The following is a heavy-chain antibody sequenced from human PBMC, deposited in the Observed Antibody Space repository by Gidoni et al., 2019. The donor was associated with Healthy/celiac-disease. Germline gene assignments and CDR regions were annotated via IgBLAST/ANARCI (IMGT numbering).Heavy chain of an antibody. V-gene: IGHV4-30-2*01. CDR1: GGSISSGGYS. D-gene: IGHD3-3*01. J-gene: IGHJ5*02. CDR2: IYHSGST. CDR3: ARTLWSGWSNSEYNWFDP. Sequence: QLQLQESGSGLVKPSQTLSLTCAVSGGSISSGGYSWSWIRQPPGKGLEWSGYIYHSGSTYYNPSLKSRVTIAVDRSKNQFSLKLSSVTAADTAVYYCARTLWSGWSNSEYNWFDPWGQGTRVTVSS.